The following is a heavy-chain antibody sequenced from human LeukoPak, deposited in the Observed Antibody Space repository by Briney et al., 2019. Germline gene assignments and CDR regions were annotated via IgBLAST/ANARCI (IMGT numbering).Heavy chain of an antibody. CDR1: GGTFSSYA. J-gene: IGHJ1*01. CDR2: IIPIFGTA. V-gene: IGHV1-69*13. CDR3: ARDSSGPLRFFQH. D-gene: IGHD3-22*01. Sequence: SVKVSCKASGGTFSSYAISWVRQAPGQGLEWMGGIIPIFGTANYTQKFQGRVTITADESTSTAYMELSSLRSEDTAVYYCARDSSGPLRFFQHWGQGTLVTVSS.